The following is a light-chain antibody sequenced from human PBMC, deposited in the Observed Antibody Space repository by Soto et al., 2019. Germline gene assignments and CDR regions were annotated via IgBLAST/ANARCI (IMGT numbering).Light chain of an antibody. V-gene: IGKV1-39*01. J-gene: IGKJ2*01. CDR3: KQRYSSPQMHT. Sequence: DIQMTQSPSSLSASVGDRVTITCRASQTISSSLNWYQQKPGKAPDLLLYAASNLQSGVPSRFSGSGSGSDFTLTLSSLQPEDFATYNCKQRYSSPQMHTFGHGTRLVIK. CDR1: QTISSS. CDR2: AAS.